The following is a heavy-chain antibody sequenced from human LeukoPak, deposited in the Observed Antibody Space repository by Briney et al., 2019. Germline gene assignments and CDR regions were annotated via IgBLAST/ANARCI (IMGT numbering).Heavy chain of an antibody. Sequence: GASVKVSCKASGYTFTSYYMHWVRQAPGQGLEWMGIINPSGGSTNYAQKFQGRVTMTRDTSTSTVYMELSRLRSEDTAVYYCARFLRDYYDSSGYYYANAFDIWGQGTMVTVSS. CDR3: ARFLRDYYDSSGYYYANAFDI. D-gene: IGHD3-22*01. CDR1: GYTFTSYY. J-gene: IGHJ3*02. V-gene: IGHV1-46*01. CDR2: INPSGGST.